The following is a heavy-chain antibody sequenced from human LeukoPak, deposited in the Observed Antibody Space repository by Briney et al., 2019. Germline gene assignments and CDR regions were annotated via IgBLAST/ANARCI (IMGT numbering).Heavy chain of an antibody. CDR1: RYTVTPYV. Sequence: GASVRVSCTPSRYTVTPYVISWVRQSAGHRRKGMGWICANNGNTNYAQNVQRRVTMTTDSSTSTAYMDLRSLRSDDTAVYYCARSAGDSPYYFLYWGQGTLVTVSS. CDR3: ARSAGDSPYYFLY. J-gene: IGHJ4*02. V-gene: IGHV1-18*01. CDR2: ICANNGNT. D-gene: IGHD4-17*01.